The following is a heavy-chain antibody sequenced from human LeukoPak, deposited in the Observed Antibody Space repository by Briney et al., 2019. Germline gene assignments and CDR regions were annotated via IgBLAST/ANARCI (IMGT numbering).Heavy chain of an antibody. Sequence: PGGSLRLSCAASGFTFSNYWMHWVRQAPGKGLVWVSRINSDGINTSYADSVKGRFTISRDNAKNSLYLQMNSLRAEDTAVYYCARGLPTAALESQYYYYYYYMDVWGKGTTVTISS. V-gene: IGHV3-74*01. CDR1: GFTFSNYW. CDR2: INSDGINT. J-gene: IGHJ6*03. CDR3: ARGLPTAALESQYYYYYYYMDV. D-gene: IGHD6-13*01.